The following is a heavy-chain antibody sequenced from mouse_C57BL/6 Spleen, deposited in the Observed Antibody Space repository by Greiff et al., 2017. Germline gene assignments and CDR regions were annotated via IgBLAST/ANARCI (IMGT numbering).Heavy chain of an antibody. CDR2: ISYDGSN. Sequence: DVKLQESGPGLVKPSQSLSLTCSVTGYSITSGYYWNWIRQFPGNKLEWMGYISYDGSNNYNPSLKNRISITRDTSKNQFFLKLNSVTTEDTATYYCAVPYAMDYWGQGTSVTVSS. CDR3: AVPYAMDY. CDR1: GYSITSGYY. J-gene: IGHJ4*01. V-gene: IGHV3-6*01.